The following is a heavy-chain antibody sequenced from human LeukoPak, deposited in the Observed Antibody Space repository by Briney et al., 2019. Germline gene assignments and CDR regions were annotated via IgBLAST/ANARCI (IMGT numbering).Heavy chain of an antibody. Sequence: SETLSLTCTVSGASISSYYWSWIRQPPGKGLEWIGYIYYSGSTNYNPSLQSRVTISIDTSKIQFSLKLSSVTAADTAVYYCARSIYSGTSNFDYWGQGTLVTVSS. D-gene: IGHD1-26*01. J-gene: IGHJ4*02. CDR2: IYYSGST. V-gene: IGHV4-59*01. CDR3: ARSIYSGTSNFDY. CDR1: GASISSYY.